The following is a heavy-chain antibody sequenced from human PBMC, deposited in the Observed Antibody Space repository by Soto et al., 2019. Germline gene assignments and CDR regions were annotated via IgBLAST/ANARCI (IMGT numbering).Heavy chain of an antibody. V-gene: IGHV3-49*04. CDR1: GCTFGGYA. Sequence: PGGSLRLSCAASGCTFGGYAMSCVRQAPGQGLAWVGFVRSKGYGGTTEYAASVKGRFTISRDQSKSIAYLQMNSLKTEDTSLYYCTSDWYRCGQRTLVTVSS. J-gene: IGHJ5*02. CDR3: TSDWYR. CDR2: VRSKGYGGTT.